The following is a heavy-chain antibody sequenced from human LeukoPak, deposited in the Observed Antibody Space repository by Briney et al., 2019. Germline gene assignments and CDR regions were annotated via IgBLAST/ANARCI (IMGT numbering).Heavy chain of an antibody. D-gene: IGHD3-16*01. CDR3: VRGAWYFQY. Sequence: GGSLSLSCGASGFNFSGSQMTWVCQAPGKGLEWVATVYQDGTEKHFLDSVEGRFTISRDNAKKSVYLQMSSLRPEDTAVYFCVRGAWYFQYCGQGTLVTVSS. V-gene: IGHV3-7*04. CDR1: GFNFSGSQ. J-gene: IGHJ4*02. CDR2: VYQDGTEK.